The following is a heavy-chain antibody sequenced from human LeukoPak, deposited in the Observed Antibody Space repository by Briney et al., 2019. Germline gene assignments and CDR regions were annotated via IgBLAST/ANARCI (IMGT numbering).Heavy chain of an antibody. J-gene: IGHJ4*02. Sequence: GGSLRLSCAASGFTYSGSAMHWVRQASGKGLEWVGRIRSKANSHATAYAASVKGRFTISRDDSKNMAYLQMNSLKTEDTAVYYCARPGPNGDYYPRFDYWGQGTLVTVSS. CDR2: IRSKANSHAT. CDR3: ARPGPNGDYYPRFDY. V-gene: IGHV3-73*01. D-gene: IGHD4-17*01. CDR1: GFTYSGSA.